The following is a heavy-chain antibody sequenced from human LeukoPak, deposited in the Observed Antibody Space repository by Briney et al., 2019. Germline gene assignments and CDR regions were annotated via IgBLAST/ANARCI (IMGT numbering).Heavy chain of an antibody. CDR2: FYVGGAT. D-gene: IGHD5-24*01. CDR1: GFILTNNY. Sequence: PGGSLRLSCAVGGFILTNNYMRWVRQAAGEGVERGSVFYVGGATYYGESVQGRFTISRDNSETTLYLQMKSLRAEDTAVYYCARGDGYNFFDYWGQGTLVTVSS. V-gene: IGHV3-53*01. J-gene: IGHJ4*02. CDR3: ARGDGYNFFDY.